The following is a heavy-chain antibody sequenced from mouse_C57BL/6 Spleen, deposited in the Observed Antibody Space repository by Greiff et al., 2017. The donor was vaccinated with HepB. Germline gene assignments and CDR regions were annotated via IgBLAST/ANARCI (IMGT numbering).Heavy chain of an antibody. CDR1: GFNIKNTY. CDR2: IDPANGNT. V-gene: IGHV14-3*01. Sequence: EVQLQQSVAELVRPGASVKLSCTASGFNIKNTYMHWVKQRPEQGLEWIGRIDPANGNTKYAPKFQGKATITADTSSNTAYLQLSSLTSEDTAIYYCARVYYGSSYVGYFDVWGTGTTVTVSS. D-gene: IGHD1-1*01. J-gene: IGHJ1*03. CDR3: ARVYYGSSYVGYFDV.